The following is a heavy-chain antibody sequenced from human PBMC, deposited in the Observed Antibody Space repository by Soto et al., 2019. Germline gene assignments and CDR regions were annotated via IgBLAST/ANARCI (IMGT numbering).Heavy chain of an antibody. D-gene: IGHD2-2*01. CDR2: ISGSGGST. CDR3: AKYGDDIVVEPCAHVDY. J-gene: IGHJ4*02. V-gene: IGHV3-23*01. CDR1: GFRFISFA. Sequence: EVHLSESGGGLVQPGGSLRLSCVASGFRFISFAMTWVRQAPGKGPEWLSAISGSGGSTYYADSAKGRFSISIDNSKNTLLLHMNSLRAEDTAVDFCAKYGDDIVVEPCAHVDYWGQCALVSVSS.